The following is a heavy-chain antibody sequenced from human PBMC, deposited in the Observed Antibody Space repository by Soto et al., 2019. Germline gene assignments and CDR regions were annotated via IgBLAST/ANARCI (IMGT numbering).Heavy chain of an antibody. D-gene: IGHD1-1*01. CDR2: IWYDGSNK. Sequence: QVQLVESGGGVVQPGRSLRLSCAASGFTFSSYGMHWVRQAPGKGLEWVAVIWYDGSNKYYADSVKGRFTISRDNSKNTLYLQMNSLRAEDTAVYYCARDLSRTGTNARGWRYYYGMDVWGQGTTVTVSS. CDR3: ARDLSRTGTNARGWRYYYGMDV. J-gene: IGHJ6*02. V-gene: IGHV3-33*01. CDR1: GFTFSSYG.